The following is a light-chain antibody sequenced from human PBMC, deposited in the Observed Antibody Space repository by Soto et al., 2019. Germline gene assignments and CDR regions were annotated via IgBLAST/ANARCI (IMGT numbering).Light chain of an antibody. CDR3: ASYAGSNIPVV. CDR2: EVS. Sequence: QSALTQPPSASGSPGQSATISCTGTSSDVGGYNFVSWYQQHPGKAPKLMIYEVSERPSGVPDRFSGSKSGNTASLTVSGLQADDEADYYCASYAGSNIPVVFGGGTKLTVL. V-gene: IGLV2-8*01. CDR1: SSDVGGYNF. J-gene: IGLJ2*01.